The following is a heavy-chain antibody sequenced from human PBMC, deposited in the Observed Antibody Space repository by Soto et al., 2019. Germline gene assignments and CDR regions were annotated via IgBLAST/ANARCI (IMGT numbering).Heavy chain of an antibody. Sequence: SETLSLTCTVSGGSISSYYWSWIRQPPGKGLEWIGYIYYSGSTNYNPSLKSRVTISVDTSKNQFSLKLSSVTAADTAVYYCARGRLLYCSGGRCFDFYFCGQGTLVIVSS. CDR3: ARGRLLYCSGGRCFDFYF. D-gene: IGHD2-15*01. CDR1: GGSISSYY. V-gene: IGHV4-59*01. CDR2: IYYSGST. J-gene: IGHJ4*02.